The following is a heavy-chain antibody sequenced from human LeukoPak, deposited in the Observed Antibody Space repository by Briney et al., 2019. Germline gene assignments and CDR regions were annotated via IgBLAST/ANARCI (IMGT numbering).Heavy chain of an antibody. CDR3: AREGYSSGWYGGFWFDP. Sequence: GGSLRLSCAASGFTFSSYWMHWVRQAPGKGLVWVSRINSDGSSTSYADSVKGRFTISRDNAKNTLYLQMNSLRAEGTAVYYCAREGYSSGWYGGFWFDPWGQGTLVTVSS. J-gene: IGHJ5*02. V-gene: IGHV3-74*01. CDR2: INSDGSST. CDR1: GFTFSSYW. D-gene: IGHD6-19*01.